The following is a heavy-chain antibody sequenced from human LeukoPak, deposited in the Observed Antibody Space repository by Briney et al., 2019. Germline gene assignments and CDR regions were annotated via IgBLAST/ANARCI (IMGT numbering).Heavy chain of an antibody. CDR3: ARGAQPRRLSVFYMDV. Sequence: GGSLRLSCAASGFTFSSYGMHWVRQAPGKGLEGVAVIWYVGSNKSYADSVKGRFTIPRGNSKNTLYLQMNSLRAEDTAVYYCARGAQPRRLSVFYMDVWGKGTTVTVSS. J-gene: IGHJ6*03. D-gene: IGHD1-14*01. CDR2: IWYVGSNK. V-gene: IGHV3-33*01. CDR1: GFTFSSYG.